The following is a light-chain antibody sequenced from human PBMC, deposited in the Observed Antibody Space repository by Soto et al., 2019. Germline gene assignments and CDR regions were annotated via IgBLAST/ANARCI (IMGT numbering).Light chain of an antibody. CDR2: GAS. V-gene: IGKV3-20*01. Sequence: EIVLTQSPGTLSLSPGERATLSCRASQSVSSSYLAWYQQKPGQAPRLLIHGASSRATGIPHRFSGSDSGEAFAFTISRMEAEDFALYYCEGYGSSPTFGQGTKVEIK. J-gene: IGKJ1*01. CDR1: QSVSSSY. CDR3: EGYGSSPT.